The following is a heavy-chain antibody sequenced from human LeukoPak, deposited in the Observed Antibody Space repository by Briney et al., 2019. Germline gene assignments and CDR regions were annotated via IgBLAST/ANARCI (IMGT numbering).Heavy chain of an antibody. D-gene: IGHD3-10*01. CDR2: ISSSSSYI. Sequence: GGSLRLSCAASGFTFSSYSMNWVRQAPGKGLEWVSSISSSSSYIYYADSVKGRFTISRDNAKNSLYLQMNRLRAEDTAVYYCARDGGLWFGELLEYYYYYYMDVWGKGTTVTVSS. V-gene: IGHV3-21*01. J-gene: IGHJ6*03. CDR1: GFTFSSYS. CDR3: ARDGGLWFGELLEYYYYYYMDV.